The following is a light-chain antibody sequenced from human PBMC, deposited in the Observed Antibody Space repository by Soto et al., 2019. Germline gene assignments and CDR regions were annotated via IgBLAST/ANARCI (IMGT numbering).Light chain of an antibody. CDR3: QQYGSSPLT. CDR2: GAS. CDR1: QSVSSGN. J-gene: IGKJ4*01. V-gene: IGKV3-20*01. Sequence: EIVLTQSPGTLSLSPGERGTLSCRASQSVSSGNLAWYQQKPGQAPRLLIYGASTRATGIPDRFSGSGSGTDLTITISRLEPEDFEVHYCQQYGSSPLTFGGGTKVDIK.